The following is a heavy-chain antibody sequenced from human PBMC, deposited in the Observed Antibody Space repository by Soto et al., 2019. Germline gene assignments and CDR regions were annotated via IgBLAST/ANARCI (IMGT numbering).Heavy chain of an antibody. CDR2: IIPIFGTA. J-gene: IGHJ6*02. CDR1: GGTFSSYA. CDR3: ASARITMVRGVTNYYYGMDV. V-gene: IGHV1-69*13. Sequence: SVKVSCKASGGTFSSYAISWVRQAPGQGLEWMGGIIPIFGTANYAQKFQGRVTITADESTSTAYMELSSLRSEDTAVYYCASARITMVRGVTNYYYGMDVWGQGTTVTVSS. D-gene: IGHD3-10*01.